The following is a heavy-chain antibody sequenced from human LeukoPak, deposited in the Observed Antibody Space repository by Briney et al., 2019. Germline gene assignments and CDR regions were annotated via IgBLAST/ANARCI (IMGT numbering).Heavy chain of an antibody. J-gene: IGHJ4*02. V-gene: IGHV3-7*03. CDR2: INEGGSRR. CDR1: GFVFSSYW. CDR3: ARAVTSTEGY. D-gene: IGHD4-17*01. Sequence: GGSLRLSCAASGFVFSSYWVTWVRQAPGKGLEWVASINEGGSRRYYVDSVKGRFTISRDNAQRSLYLEMDSLRADDTAVYYCARAVTSTEGYWGQGTLVTVSS.